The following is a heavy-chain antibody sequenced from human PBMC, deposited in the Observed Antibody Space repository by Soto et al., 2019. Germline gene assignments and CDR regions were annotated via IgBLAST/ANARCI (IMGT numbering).Heavy chain of an antibody. Sequence: GSLRLSCAASGFTFSSYSMNWVLQAPGKGLEWVSSISSSSSYIYYADSVKGRFTISRDNAKNSLYLQMNSLRAEDTAVYYCARDRDRVRYFDWLDYWGQGTLVTVSS. V-gene: IGHV3-21*01. CDR3: ARDRDRVRYFDWLDY. J-gene: IGHJ4*02. CDR2: ISSSSSYI. D-gene: IGHD3-9*01. CDR1: GFTFSSYS.